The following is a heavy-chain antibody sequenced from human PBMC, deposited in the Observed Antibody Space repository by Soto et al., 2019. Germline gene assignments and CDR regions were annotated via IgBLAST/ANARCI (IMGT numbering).Heavy chain of an antibody. J-gene: IGHJ5*02. Sequence: QVQLVESGGGVVQPGRSLRLSCAASGFTFSSYAMHWVRQAPGKGLEWVAVISYDGSNKYYADSVKGRFTISRDNSKKALYPKMNDLRAEDTAVYYGAVEDYGDYGVGGFDPWGQGTLVTVSS. CDR2: ISYDGSNK. D-gene: IGHD4-17*01. CDR3: AVEDYGDYGVGGFDP. CDR1: GFTFSSYA. V-gene: IGHV3-30-3*01.